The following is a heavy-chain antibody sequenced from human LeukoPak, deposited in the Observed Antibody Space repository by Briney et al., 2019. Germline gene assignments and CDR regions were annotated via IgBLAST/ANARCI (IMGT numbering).Heavy chain of an antibody. V-gene: IGHV3-7*04. CDR1: GYSFTNFW. J-gene: IGHJ4*02. CDR3: ARGDAFSGDH. Sequence: GGSLRLSCAVSGYSFTNFWMSWVRQAPGRGLEWVANIHPEGNEKYHVESVKGRFTISRDNTKNLLFLQMNGLRVEDTAVYYCARGDAFSGDHWGQGTLVTVSS. CDR2: IHPEGNEK.